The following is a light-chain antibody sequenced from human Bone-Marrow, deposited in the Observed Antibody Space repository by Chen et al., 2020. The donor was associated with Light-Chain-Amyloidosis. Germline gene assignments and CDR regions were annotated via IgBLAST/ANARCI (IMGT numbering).Light chain of an antibody. Sequence: QSALTQPPSASGPPGQSVTIPSTGARSDFGPFNYVSWYQQHPGKAPKPIMFDVNRRPSGVPGRFSGSKSGNTASLTVSGLQPDDEADYYCSSFAVSKIVLFGGGTKLTVL. CDR1: RSDFGPFNY. CDR2: DVN. J-gene: IGLJ3*02. V-gene: IGLV2-8*01. CDR3: SSFAVSKIVL.